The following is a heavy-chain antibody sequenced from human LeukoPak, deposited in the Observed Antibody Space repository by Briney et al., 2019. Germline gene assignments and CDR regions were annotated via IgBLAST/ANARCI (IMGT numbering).Heavy chain of an antibody. Sequence: SETLSLTCAVYGGSFSGYYWGWIRQPPGKGLQWIGEITHNGYTNYNPALRSRVTISIDTSKNEFSLKVSSVTAADMAIYYCAASGGPINWFDPWGQGTLVTVSS. CDR1: GGSFSGYY. CDR2: ITHNGYT. V-gene: IGHV4-34*01. CDR3: AASGGPINWFDP. J-gene: IGHJ5*02. D-gene: IGHD3-10*01.